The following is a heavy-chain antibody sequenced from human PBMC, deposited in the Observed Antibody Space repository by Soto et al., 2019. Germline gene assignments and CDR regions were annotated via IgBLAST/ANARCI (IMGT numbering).Heavy chain of an antibody. V-gene: IGHV3-30*18. CDR1: GFTFSSYG. CDR3: AKTGRITMVRGVIITAYYYYGMDV. J-gene: IGHJ6*02. Sequence: GGSLRLSCAASGFTFSSYGMHWVRQAPGKGLEWVAVISYDGSNKYYADSVKGRFTISRDNSKNTLYLQMNSLRAEDTAVYYCAKTGRITMVRGVIITAYYYYGMDVWGQGTTVTVSS. CDR2: ISYDGSNK. D-gene: IGHD3-10*01.